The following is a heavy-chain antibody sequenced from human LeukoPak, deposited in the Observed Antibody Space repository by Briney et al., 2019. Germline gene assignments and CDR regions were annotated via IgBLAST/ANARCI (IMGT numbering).Heavy chain of an antibody. CDR3: ARDCGGDCPVGSDI. J-gene: IGHJ3*02. CDR1: GYTFTSYG. D-gene: IGHD2-21*02. CDR2: ISAYNGNT. V-gene: IGHV1-18*01. Sequence: VKVSCKASGYTFTSYGISWVRQAPGQGLEWMGWISAYNGNTNYAQKLQGRVTMTTDTSTSTAYMELRSLRSDDTAVYYCARDCGGDCPVGSDIWGQGTMVTVSS.